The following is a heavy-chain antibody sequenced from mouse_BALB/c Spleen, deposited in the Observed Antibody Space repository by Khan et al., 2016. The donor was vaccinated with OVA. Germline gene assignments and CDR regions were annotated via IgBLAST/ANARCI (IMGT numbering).Heavy chain of an antibody. CDR1: GYIFTSFW. Sequence: QVQLKQSGAEVVRPGASVKLSCKTSGYIFTSFWIQWVKQRSGQGLEWIARIYPATGSTYYNEKFKGKATLTADKSSNTGYMHLSSLKSEDSAVYFCARRAPDDAMDYWGQGTSVTVSS. CDR3: ARRAPDDAMDY. V-gene: IGHV1S132*01. J-gene: IGHJ4*01. D-gene: IGHD3-3*01. CDR2: IYPATGST.